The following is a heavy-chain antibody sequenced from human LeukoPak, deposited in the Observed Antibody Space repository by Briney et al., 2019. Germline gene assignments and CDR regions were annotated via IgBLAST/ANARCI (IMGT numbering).Heavy chain of an antibody. V-gene: IGHV3-30-3*01. CDR2: ISYDGGNK. J-gene: IGHJ4*02. CDR1: GFTFSSYA. CDR3: ARDGFPYYYDSSGYSPHY. Sequence: PGRSLRLSCAASGFTFSSYAMHWVRQAPGKGLEWVAVISYDGGNKYYADSVKGRFTISRDNSKNTLYLQMNSLRAEDTAVYYCARDGFPYYYDSSGYSPHYWGQGTLVTVSS. D-gene: IGHD3-22*01.